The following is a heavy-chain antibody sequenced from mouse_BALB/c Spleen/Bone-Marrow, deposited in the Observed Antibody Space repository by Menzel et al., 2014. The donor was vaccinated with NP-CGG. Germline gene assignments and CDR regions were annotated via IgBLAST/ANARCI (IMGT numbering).Heavy chain of an antibody. J-gene: IGHJ4*01. CDR3: ARHGNYAMDY. D-gene: IGHD1-1*02. CDR2: IWSDGST. Sequence: MESGPDLAAPSQGLSITCTVSGFSLTSYGVHWVRQPPGKGLEWLVVIWSDGSTTYNSALKSRLSISKDNSKSQVFLKMNSLQTDDTAMYYCARHGNYAMDYWGQGTSVTVSS. CDR1: GFSLTSYG. V-gene: IGHV2-6-2*01.